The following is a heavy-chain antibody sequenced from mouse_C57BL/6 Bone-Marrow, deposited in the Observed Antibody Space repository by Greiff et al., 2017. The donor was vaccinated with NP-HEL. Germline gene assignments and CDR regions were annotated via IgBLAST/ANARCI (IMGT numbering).Heavy chain of an antibody. CDR2: IWSGGST. J-gene: IGHJ1*03. CDR3: ASYGSSYDWYFDV. Sequence: ESGPGLVQPSQSLSITCTVSGFSLTSYGVHWVRQSPGKGLEWLGVIWSGGSTDYNAAFISRLSISKDNSKSQVFFKMNSLQADDTAIYYCASYGSSYDWYFDVWGTGTTVTVSS. V-gene: IGHV2-2*01. CDR1: GFSLTSYG. D-gene: IGHD1-1*01.